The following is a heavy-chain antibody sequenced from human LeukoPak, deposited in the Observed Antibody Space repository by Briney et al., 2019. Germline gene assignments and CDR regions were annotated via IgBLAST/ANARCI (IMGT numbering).Heavy chain of an antibody. Sequence: GASVKVSCKVSGYTLTELSMHWVRQAPGKGLEWMGGFDPEDGETIYAQKFQGRVTMTEDTSTDTAYMELSSLRSEDTAVYYCATEERARDIVVVVAAPTWGQGTLVTVSS. V-gene: IGHV1-24*01. CDR1: GYTLTELS. CDR3: ATEERARDIVVVVAAPT. CDR2: FDPEDGET. J-gene: IGHJ4*02. D-gene: IGHD2-15*01.